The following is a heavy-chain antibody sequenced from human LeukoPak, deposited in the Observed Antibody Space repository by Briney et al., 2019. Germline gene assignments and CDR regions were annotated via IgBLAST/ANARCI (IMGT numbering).Heavy chain of an antibody. Sequence: SETLSLTCTVSGGSISSYYWNWIRQPPGKGLEWLGYLYYSGITSYNPSLQSRVTISVDTSKNQFSLKLSSVTAADTAVYYCARVTYSSSSISLDAFDIWSQGTMVTVSS. CDR3: ARVTYSSSSISLDAFDI. CDR1: GGSISSYY. CDR2: LYYSGIT. J-gene: IGHJ3*02. D-gene: IGHD6-6*01. V-gene: IGHV4-59*12.